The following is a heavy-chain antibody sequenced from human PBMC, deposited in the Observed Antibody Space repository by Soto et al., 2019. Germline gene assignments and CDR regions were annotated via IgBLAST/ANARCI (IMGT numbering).Heavy chain of an antibody. J-gene: IGHJ4*01. Sequence: EVQLVESGGGLVQPGGSLRLSCAASGFRFSDSFMDWVRQAPGKGPEWLGRIRNKANSYTTEYAASVKGRFSISRDDSKNSLYLQMNSLKTEDTAIYFCVTRGSGWPDYWGHGTLVIVSS. CDR2: IRNKANSYTT. CDR1: GFRFSDSF. D-gene: IGHD6-25*01. CDR3: VTRGSGWPDY. V-gene: IGHV3-72*01.